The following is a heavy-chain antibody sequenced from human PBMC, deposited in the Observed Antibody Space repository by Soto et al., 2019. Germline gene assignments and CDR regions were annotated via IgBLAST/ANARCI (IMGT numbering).Heavy chain of an antibody. CDR2: LSPGGGST. Sequence: VQLLESGGGLVQPGGSLRLSCAASGFSFTNFAMSWVRQAPGKGLEWVSSLSPGGGSTYYADSVKGRFTISRDNSKRSVFLQMDSLRAEDTATYYCVSEDCTDGVCYNHYWGQGSLLTVSS. J-gene: IGHJ4*02. D-gene: IGHD2-8*01. CDR3: VSEDCTDGVCYNHY. V-gene: IGHV3-23*01. CDR1: GFSFTNFA.